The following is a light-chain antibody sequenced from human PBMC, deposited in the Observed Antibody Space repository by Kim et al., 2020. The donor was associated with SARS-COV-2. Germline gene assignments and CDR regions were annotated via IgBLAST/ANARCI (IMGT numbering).Light chain of an antibody. CDR2: DVS. V-gene: IGLV2-14*03. J-gene: IGLJ2*01. CDR3: SAYTSSSTLVV. CDR1: SSGVGDCKY. Sequence: QSITTPGNGTSSGVGDCKYVTWYQQDPGKAPKSMMYDVSGRPSGVYNRFSGAKSGNTASLTSSGLQAEDEAEYYCSAYTSSSTLVVFGGGTQLTVL.